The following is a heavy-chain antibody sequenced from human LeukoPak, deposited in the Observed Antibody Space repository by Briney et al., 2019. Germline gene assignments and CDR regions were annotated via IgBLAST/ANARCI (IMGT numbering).Heavy chain of an antibody. CDR2: INHSGST. J-gene: IGHJ4*02. D-gene: IGHD3-22*01. V-gene: IGHV4-34*01. Sequence: SETLSLTCAVYDGSFSGYYWSWIRQPPGKGLEWIGEINHSGSTNYNPSLKSRVTISVDTSKNQFALKLNSVTAADTAMYYCARYSGYYLSYFDYWGQGTLVTVSS. CDR3: ARYSGYYLSYFDY. CDR1: DGSFSGYY.